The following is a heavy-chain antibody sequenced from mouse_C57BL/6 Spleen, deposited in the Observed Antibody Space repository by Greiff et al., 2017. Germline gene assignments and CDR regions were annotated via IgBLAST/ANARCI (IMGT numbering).Heavy chain of an antibody. D-gene: IGHD4-1*01. J-gene: IGHJ2*01. CDR3: ARLTETAFDY. CDR1: GYTFTSYW. V-gene: IGHV1-7*01. Sequence: QVQLQQSGAELEKPGASVKLSCKASGYTFTSYWMPWVKKGPGQGLEWIGYINPSSDFTKYNQKVKDKATLTSAKSTSTTYMQLSSLTYEDSAVYYCARLTETAFDYWGQGTTLTVSS. CDR2: INPSSDFT.